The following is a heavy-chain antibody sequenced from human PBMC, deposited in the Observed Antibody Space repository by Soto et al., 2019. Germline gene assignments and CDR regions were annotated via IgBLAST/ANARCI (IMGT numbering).Heavy chain of an antibody. CDR2: ISFDSSNR. D-gene: IGHD6-13*01. CDR3: VIPVFSGMSTGNY. V-gene: IGHV3-30*03. J-gene: IGHJ4*02. Sequence: PGESLRLSCVASGFTFSNYGMNWVRQAPGEGLEWLTGISFDSSNRYYADSVKGRFTVSRDNSKNTLYLQMNSLRPNHTAFYDFVIPVFSGMSTGNYWGKGPLVTVPQ. CDR1: GFTFSNYG.